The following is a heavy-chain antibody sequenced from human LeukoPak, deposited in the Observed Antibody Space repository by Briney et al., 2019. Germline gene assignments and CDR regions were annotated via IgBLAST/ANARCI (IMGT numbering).Heavy chain of an antibody. Sequence: GASVKVSCKASGYTFTSYSMNWVRQAPGQGLEWMGWIITNTGNPTYAQGFTGRFVFSLDTSVNTAYLQINNVKAEDTAVYYCVREGHIVVVPGFDYWGQGTLVTVSS. J-gene: IGHJ4*02. V-gene: IGHV7-4-1*02. D-gene: IGHD2-2*01. CDR1: GYTFTSYS. CDR3: VREGHIVVVPGFDY. CDR2: IITNTGNP.